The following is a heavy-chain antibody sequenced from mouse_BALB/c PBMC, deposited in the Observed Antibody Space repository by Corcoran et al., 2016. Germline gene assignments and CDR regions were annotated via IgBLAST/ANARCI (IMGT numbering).Heavy chain of an antibody. CDR3: ANWDWYFDV. CDR1: RFNIKDTY. D-gene: IGHD4-1*01. Sequence: EAQLQQSGAELVKPGASVKFSCTASRFNIKDTYMHWVKQRPEQGLERIGRIDPANGNTKYDSKFQGKATITADTSSNIAYLQLSSLTSEDTAVYYCANWDWYFDVWGAGTTVTVSS. CDR2: IDPANGNT. J-gene: IGHJ1*01. V-gene: IGHV14-3*02.